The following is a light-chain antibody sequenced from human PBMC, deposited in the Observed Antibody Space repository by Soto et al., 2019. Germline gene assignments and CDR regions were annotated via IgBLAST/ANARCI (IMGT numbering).Light chain of an antibody. CDR1: SSNIGAGYH. J-gene: IGLJ3*02. V-gene: IGLV1-40*01. CDR3: QSYDNSLSGSWV. CDR2: GDS. Sequence: QSVLTQPPSVSGAPGQRVTISCTGSSSNIGAGYHVHWYQQLPGAAPKLLIFGDSNRPSGVPDRFSGSKSGTSASLAINGLQAEDEAHYYCQSYDNSLSGSWVFGGGTKVTVL.